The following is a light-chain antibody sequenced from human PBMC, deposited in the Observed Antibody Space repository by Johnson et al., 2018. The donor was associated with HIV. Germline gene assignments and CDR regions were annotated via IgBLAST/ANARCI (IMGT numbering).Light chain of an antibody. CDR1: SSNIGNNY. J-gene: IGLJ1*01. CDR3: ETWDSSLSSV. Sequence: QSVLTQPPSVSAAPGQKVTISCSGSSSNIGNNYVSWYQQLPGTAPKLLIYDNNKRPSGIPDRFSGSKSGTSATLGITGLQTGDEADYYCETWDSSLSSVFGTWTKVTVL. CDR2: DNN. V-gene: IGLV1-51*01.